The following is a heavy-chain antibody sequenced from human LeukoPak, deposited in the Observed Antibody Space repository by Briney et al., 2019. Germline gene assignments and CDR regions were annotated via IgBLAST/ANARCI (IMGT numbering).Heavy chain of an antibody. CDR2: INPNSGGT. Sequence: ASVKVSCKASGYTFTGYYMHWVRQAPGQGLEWMGWINPNSGGTNYAQKFQGRVTMTRDTSISTAYMELRSLRSDDTAVYYCARGPIVVVPAANNWFDPWGQGTLVTVSS. J-gene: IGHJ5*02. V-gene: IGHV1-2*02. CDR3: ARGPIVVVPAANNWFDP. D-gene: IGHD2-2*01. CDR1: GYTFTGYY.